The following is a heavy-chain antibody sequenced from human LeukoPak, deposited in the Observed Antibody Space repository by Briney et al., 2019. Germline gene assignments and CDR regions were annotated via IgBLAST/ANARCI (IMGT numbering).Heavy chain of an antibody. CDR1: GGSTSSFY. J-gene: IGHJ6*02. CDR3: ARDRYGMDV. V-gene: IGHV4-59*01. Sequence: PSETLSLTCTVSGGSTSSFYWSWIRQPPGKGLEWIGYIYYSGSTNYNPSLKSRVTISLDTSGNQLSLKLTSVTAADTAVYYCARDRYGMDVWGQGTTVTVSS. CDR2: IYYSGST.